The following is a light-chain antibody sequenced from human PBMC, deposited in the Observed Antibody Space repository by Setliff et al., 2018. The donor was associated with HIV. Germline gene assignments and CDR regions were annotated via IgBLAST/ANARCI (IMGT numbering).Light chain of an antibody. V-gene: IGLV2-14*01. CDR3: TSYTSSYTLV. Sequence: QSALAQPASVSGSPGQSIIISCTGTSSDVGGYNYVSWYQQHPGKAPKVMIYEVSNRPSGVSNRFSGSKSGNTASLTISGLQAEDEADYHCTSYTSSYTLVFGTGTK. CDR2: EVS. CDR1: SSDVGGYNY. J-gene: IGLJ1*01.